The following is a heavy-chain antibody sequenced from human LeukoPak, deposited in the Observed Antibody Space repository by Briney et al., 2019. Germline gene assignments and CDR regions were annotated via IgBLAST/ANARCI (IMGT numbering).Heavy chain of an antibody. D-gene: IGHD7-27*01. CDR1: GFTFSSYG. CDR2: ISYDGSNK. CDR3: AKAGSSGELDY. Sequence: PGGSLRLSCAASGFTFSSYGMHWVRQAPGKGLEWVAVISYDGSNKYYADSVKGRFTISRDNSKNTLYLQMNSLRAEDTAVYYCAKAGSSGELDYWGQGTLVTVSS. J-gene: IGHJ4*02. V-gene: IGHV3-30*18.